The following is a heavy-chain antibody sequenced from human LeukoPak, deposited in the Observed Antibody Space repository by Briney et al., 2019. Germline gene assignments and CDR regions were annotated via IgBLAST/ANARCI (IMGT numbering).Heavy chain of an antibody. D-gene: IGHD2-21*02. J-gene: IGHJ3*02. CDR3: AKVCGVVVTSDAFDI. CDR2: ISGSGGST. CDR1: GFTVSSNY. Sequence: GGSLRLSCAASGFTVSSNYMSWVRQAPGKGLEWVSAISGSGGSTYYADSVKGRFTISRDNSKNTLYLQMNSLRAEDTAVYYCAKVCGVVVTSDAFDIWGQGTMVTVSS. V-gene: IGHV3-23*01.